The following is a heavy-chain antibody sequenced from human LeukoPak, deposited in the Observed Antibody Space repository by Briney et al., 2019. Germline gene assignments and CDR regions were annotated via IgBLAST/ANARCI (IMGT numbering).Heavy chain of an antibody. D-gene: IGHD1-26*01. CDR1: GFTFRKYW. V-gene: IGHV3-74*01. J-gene: IGHJ3*02. Sequence: GGSLRLSCAASGFTFRKYWLHWVRQAPGKGLVWVSRINPDDESTSYADSVKGRFSISRDNAKSTLYLQMNSLRAEDTAVYYCLTIVETTIDAFDIWGQGTMVTVSS. CDR3: LTIVETTIDAFDI. CDR2: INPDDEST.